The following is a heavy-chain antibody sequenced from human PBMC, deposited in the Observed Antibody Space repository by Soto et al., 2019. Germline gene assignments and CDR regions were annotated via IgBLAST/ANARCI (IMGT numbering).Heavy chain of an antibody. CDR1: GYIFSTYA. CDR3: ARYSHGGNAADFDY. D-gene: IGHD2-21*01. J-gene: IGHJ4*02. Sequence: QVQLVQSGAEVKKPGASVTVSCKASGYIFSTYAITWVRQAPGQGLEWLGSINPNNGNTDYARALQGRATMTTDLSTSTAYMEVRGLRSDDTAMYFCARYSHGGNAADFDYWGQGTLVTVSS. V-gene: IGHV1-18*04. CDR2: INPNNGNT.